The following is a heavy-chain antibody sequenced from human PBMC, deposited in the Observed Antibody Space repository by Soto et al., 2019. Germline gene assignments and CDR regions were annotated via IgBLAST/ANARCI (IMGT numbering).Heavy chain of an antibody. CDR3: ARRWGAAFDE. CDR1: DGSISSSY. Sequence: QVQLQESGPGLVKPSETLSLTCTVSDGSISSSYWSWIRQPPGKGLEWIGYIYYCGSTHYNPSLKRRVTTSVYTSNTQGPRQLSSVTAAEAGVYYCARRWGAAFDEWGQGTLVTVS. J-gene: IGHJ4*02. D-gene: IGHD1-26*01. V-gene: IGHV4-59*08. CDR2: IYYCGST.